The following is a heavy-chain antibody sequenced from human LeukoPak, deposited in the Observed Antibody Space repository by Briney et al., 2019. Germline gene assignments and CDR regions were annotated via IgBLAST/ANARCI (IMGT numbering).Heavy chain of an antibody. D-gene: IGHD1-26*01. J-gene: IGHJ6*02. CDR1: GYTFTGYY. CDR3: ARASPIVPGYGMDV. Sequence: ASVKVSCEASGYTFTGYYMHWVRQAPGQGLEWMGWINPNSGGTNYAQKFQGWVTMTRDTSISTAYMELSRLRSDDTAVYYCARASPIVPGYGMDVWGQGTTVTVSS. V-gene: IGHV1-2*04. CDR2: INPNSGGT.